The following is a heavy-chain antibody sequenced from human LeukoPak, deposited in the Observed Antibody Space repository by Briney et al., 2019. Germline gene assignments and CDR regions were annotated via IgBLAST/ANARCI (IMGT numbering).Heavy chain of an antibody. J-gene: IGHJ3*02. D-gene: IGHD5-18*01. CDR3: ARPILIGYSYGSPSNAFDI. CDR2: IYPGDSDT. V-gene: IGHV5-51*01. CDR1: GYSFTSYW. Sequence: GESLKISCKGSGYSFTSYWIGWVRQMPGKGLEWMGIIYPGDSDTRYSPSFQGQVTISADKSISTAYLQWSSLKASDTAMYYCARPILIGYSYGSPSNAFDIWGQGTLVTVSS.